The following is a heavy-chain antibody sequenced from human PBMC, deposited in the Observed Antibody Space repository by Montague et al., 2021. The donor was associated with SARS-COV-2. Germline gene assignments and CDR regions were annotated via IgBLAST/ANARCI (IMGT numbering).Heavy chain of an antibody. J-gene: IGHJ4*02. CDR3: ARDQVHPIGGTYVDY. CDR1: GDSISGINW. CDR2: IFNTGAN. Sequence: SETLSLTCAVSGDSISGINWWSWVRQPPGRGLEWIGEIFNTGANNYKPSLKSRLTISVDNSKNRFSLSLNSATAADTATYYCARDQVHPIGGTYVDYWGQGILVTVSS. V-gene: IGHV4-4*02. D-gene: IGHD3-3*01.